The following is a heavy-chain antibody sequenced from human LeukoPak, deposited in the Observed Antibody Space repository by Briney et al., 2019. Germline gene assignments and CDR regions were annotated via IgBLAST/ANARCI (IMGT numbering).Heavy chain of an antibody. V-gene: IGHV3-23*01. Sequence: GGSRRLSWAASGFTFRNYGMSGVRQAPGKGLEWVSGVGGSGGSTYYADSVKGRFTISRDNSKNTLYLQMNSLRVEDTAVYYCASILLWFVYDYWGQGTLVTVSS. J-gene: IGHJ4*02. CDR2: VGGSGGST. D-gene: IGHD3-10*01. CDR1: GFTFRNYG. CDR3: ASILLWFVYDY.